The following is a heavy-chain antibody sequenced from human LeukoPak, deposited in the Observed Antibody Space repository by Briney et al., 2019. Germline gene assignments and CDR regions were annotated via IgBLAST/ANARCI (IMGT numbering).Heavy chain of an antibody. V-gene: IGHV1-2*06. CDR2: INPNSGGT. CDR3: ARDSEYGSGSYYDY. D-gene: IGHD3-10*01. J-gene: IGHJ4*02. CDR1: GYTFTGYY. Sequence: ASVKVSCKASGYTFTGYYMHWVRQAPGQGLEWMGRINPNSGGTNYAQKFQGRVTMTRDTSISTAYMELSRLRSDDTAVYYCARDSEYGSGSYYDYWGQGTLVTVSS.